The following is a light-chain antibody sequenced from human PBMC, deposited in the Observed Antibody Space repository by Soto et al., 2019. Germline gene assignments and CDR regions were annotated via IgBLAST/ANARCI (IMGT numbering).Light chain of an antibody. CDR3: SSYTSSRTLV. V-gene: IGLV2-14*01. CDR1: SSDVGGYNY. Sequence: QPVLTQPASVSGSPGQSITISCTGTSSDVGGYNYVSWYQQHPGKAPKLMICEVSNRPSGVSNRFSGSKSGNTASLTISGLQAEDEADYYCSSYTSSRTLVFGGGTKLTVL. CDR2: EVS. J-gene: IGLJ2*01.